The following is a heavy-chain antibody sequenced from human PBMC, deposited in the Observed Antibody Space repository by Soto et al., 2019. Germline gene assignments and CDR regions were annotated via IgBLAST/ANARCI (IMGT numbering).Heavy chain of an antibody. D-gene: IGHD1-1*01. CDR2: ICSSGTT. V-gene: IGHV4-39*01. CDR3: ARHRRETGTYAQPLDI. CDR1: GDSISGCDYY. Sequence: SETLSLTCTVSGDSISGCDYYWGWVRQPPGKGLAWIGSICSSGTTYYNPSLKSRVTISVGTSNNQFSLSLTSVTAADTAVYFCARHRRETGTYAQPLDIWGQGTLVTVSS. J-gene: IGHJ4*01.